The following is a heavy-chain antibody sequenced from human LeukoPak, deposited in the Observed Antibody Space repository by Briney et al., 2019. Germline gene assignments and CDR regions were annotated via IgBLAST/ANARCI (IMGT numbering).Heavy chain of an antibody. CDR2: ISSSSNYI. CDR1: GFTFSTYS. Sequence: GSLRLSYAASGFTFSTYSMNWARQAPGKGLEWVSSISSSSNYIYYADSVKGRFTISRENAKNSLYLQINSLRAEDTAVYYCARGGAVAGNNYFDYWGQGTLVTVSS. D-gene: IGHD6-19*01. V-gene: IGHV3-21*01. J-gene: IGHJ4*02. CDR3: ARGGAVAGNNYFDY.